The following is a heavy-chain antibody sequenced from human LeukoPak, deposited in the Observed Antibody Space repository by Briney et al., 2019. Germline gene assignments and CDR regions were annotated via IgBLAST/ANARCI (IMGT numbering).Heavy chain of an antibody. D-gene: IGHD3-9*01. Sequence: ASVKVSCKASGYSFPGYYMHWVRQAPGYGLEWIGWLNPHSGGTHSAQKFQGRVTMTRDTSISSAYMELSSLRSDDTAVYYCARGGRYYDILIGYADYWGQGTLVTVSS. CDR2: LNPHSGGT. CDR1: GYSFPGYY. CDR3: ARGGRYYDILIGYADY. V-gene: IGHV1-2*02. J-gene: IGHJ4*02.